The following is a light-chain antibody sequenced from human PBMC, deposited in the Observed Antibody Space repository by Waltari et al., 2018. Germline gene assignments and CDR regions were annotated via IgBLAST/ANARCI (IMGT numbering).Light chain of an antibody. Sequence: DIQMAQSPSSLSASVGDRIPITCRASQSINSHLNWYQHKSGKAPKLLIYAASSLQSGVPSRFSGSGSGTDFTLTISSLQPGDFATYYCQQSYSAPHFGPGTKVDIK. V-gene: IGKV1-39*01. CDR3: QQSYSAPH. J-gene: IGKJ3*01. CDR2: AAS. CDR1: QSINSH.